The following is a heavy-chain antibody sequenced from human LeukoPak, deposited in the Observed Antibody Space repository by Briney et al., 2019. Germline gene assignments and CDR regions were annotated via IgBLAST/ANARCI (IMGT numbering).Heavy chain of an antibody. J-gene: IGHJ4*02. V-gene: IGHV3-73*01. CDR1: GFTFYDSA. Sequence: GGSLRLSCAASGFTFYDSAIHWVRQAPGKGLEWLGRIKSKLFNSETAYVESVKGRFTIYKDDSKNMAFLAMNNLKTDDTALYYCFRYEETSGRFGDSWGQGALVTVSS. CDR3: FRYEETSGRFGDS. D-gene: IGHD3-16*01. CDR2: IKSKLFNSET.